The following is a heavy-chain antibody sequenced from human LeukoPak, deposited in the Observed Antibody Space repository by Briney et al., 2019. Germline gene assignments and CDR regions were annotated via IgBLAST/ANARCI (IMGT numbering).Heavy chain of an antibody. D-gene: IGHD2-15*01. V-gene: IGHV1-69*01. CDR3: AREGPSVVVVAANNWFDP. J-gene: IGHJ5*02. CDR1: GGTFSSYA. Sequence: ASVKVSCKASGGTFSSYAISWMRQAPGQGLEWMGGIIPIFGTANYAQKFQGRVTITADESTSTAYMELSSLRSEDTAVYYCAREGPSVVVVAANNWFDPWGQGTLVTVSS. CDR2: IIPIFGTA.